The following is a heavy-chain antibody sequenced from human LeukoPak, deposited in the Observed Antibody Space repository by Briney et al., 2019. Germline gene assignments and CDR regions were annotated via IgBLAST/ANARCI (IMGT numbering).Heavy chain of an antibody. J-gene: IGHJ5*02. D-gene: IGHD4-17*01. Sequence: GGSLRLSCAASGFTFSSYAMHWVRQAPGKGLEWVAVISYDGSNKYYADSVKGRFTISRDNSKNTLYLQMNSLRAEDTAVYYCAKDRAVTTPSWFDPWGQGTLVTVSS. CDR3: AKDRAVTTPSWFDP. V-gene: IGHV3-30-3*01. CDR2: ISYDGSNK. CDR1: GFTFSSYA.